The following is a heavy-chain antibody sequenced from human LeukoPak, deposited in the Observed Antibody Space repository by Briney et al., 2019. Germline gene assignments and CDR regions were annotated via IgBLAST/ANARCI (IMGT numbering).Heavy chain of an antibody. J-gene: IGHJ6*02. V-gene: IGHV3-13*01. Sequence: GGSLRLSCAASGFTFSSYDMHWVRHATGKGLEWVSAIGTAGDTYYPGSVKGRFTISRENAKNSLYLQMNSLRAGDTAVYYCARALQYCSSTSCYSYYYYGMDVWGQGTTVTVSS. CDR3: ARALQYCSSTSCYSYYYYGMDV. CDR2: IGTAGDT. D-gene: IGHD2-2*01. CDR1: GFTFSSYD.